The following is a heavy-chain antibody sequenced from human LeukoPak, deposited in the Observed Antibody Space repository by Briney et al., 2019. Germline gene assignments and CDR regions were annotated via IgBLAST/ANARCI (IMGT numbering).Heavy chain of an antibody. CDR2: ISSSGSTI. D-gene: IGHD5-24*01. V-gene: IGHV3-48*03. Sequence: GGSLRLSCAASGFTFSSYEMNWVRQAPGKGLEWVSYISSSGSTIYYADSVKGRFTISRDNAKNSLYLKMNSLRAEDTAVYYCARDVLEAGMDVWGQGTTVTVSS. CDR1: GFTFSSYE. CDR3: ARDVLEAGMDV. J-gene: IGHJ6*02.